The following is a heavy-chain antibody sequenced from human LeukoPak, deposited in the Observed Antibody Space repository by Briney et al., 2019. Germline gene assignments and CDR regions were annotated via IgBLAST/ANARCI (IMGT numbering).Heavy chain of an antibody. D-gene: IGHD6-13*01. Sequence: WASVKVSCKASGYTFTSYGISWVRQAPGQGLEWMGWISAYNGNTNYAQKLQGRVTMTTDTSTSTAYMELRSLRSDDTAVYYCARDLVRDSSSWFVSCYFDYWGQGTLVTVSS. CDR3: ARDLVRDSSSWFVSCYFDY. CDR2: ISAYNGNT. CDR1: GYTFTSYG. J-gene: IGHJ4*02. V-gene: IGHV1-18*01.